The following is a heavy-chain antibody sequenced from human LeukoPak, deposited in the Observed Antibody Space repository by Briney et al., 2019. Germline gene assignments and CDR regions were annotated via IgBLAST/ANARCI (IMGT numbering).Heavy chain of an antibody. CDR1: GGSISSYY. CDR3: ARENQLLIFNWFDP. V-gene: IGHV4-4*07. CDR2: IYTSGST. Sequence: PSETLSLTCTVSGGSISSYYWSWIRQPAGKGLEWIGRIYTSGSTNYNPSLMSRVTMSVDTSKNQFSLKLSSVTAADTAVYYCARENQLLIFNWFDPWGQGTLVTVSS. D-gene: IGHD2-2*01. J-gene: IGHJ5*02.